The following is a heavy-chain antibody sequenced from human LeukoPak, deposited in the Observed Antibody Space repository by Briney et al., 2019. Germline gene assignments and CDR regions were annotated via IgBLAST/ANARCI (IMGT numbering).Heavy chain of an antibody. V-gene: IGHV4-59*01. CDR3: ARDPTTVTTFGWFDP. Sequence: SETLSLTCTVSGGSISRYYWSWIRQPPGKGLEGIGYIYYSGSYNCNPSLKSRVPISVDTFKNQFSLKLSSVTAADTAVYYCARDPTTVTTFGWFDPWGQGTLVTVSS. CDR2: IYYSGSY. CDR1: GGSISRYY. D-gene: IGHD4-17*01. J-gene: IGHJ5*02.